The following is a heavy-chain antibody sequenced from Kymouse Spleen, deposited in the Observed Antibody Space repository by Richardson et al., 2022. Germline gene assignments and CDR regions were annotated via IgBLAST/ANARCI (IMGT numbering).Heavy chain of an antibody. CDR3: AKDRAARDYYGMDV. CDR1: GFTFSSYG. J-gene: IGHJ6*02. CDR2: ISYDGSNK. Sequence: QVQLVESGGGVVQPGRSLRLSCAASGFTFSSYGMHWVRQAPGKGLEWVAVISYDGSNKYYADSVKGRFTISRDNSKNTLYLQMNSLRAEDTAVYYCAKDRAARDYYGMDVWGQGTTVTVSS. V-gene: IGHV3-30*18. D-gene: IGHD6-6*01.